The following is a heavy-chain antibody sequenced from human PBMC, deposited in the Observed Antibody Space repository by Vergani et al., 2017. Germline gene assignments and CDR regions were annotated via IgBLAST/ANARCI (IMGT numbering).Heavy chain of an antibody. CDR1: GDSISNGGYY. D-gene: IGHD6-19*01. CDR2: IYYSGST. J-gene: IGHJ4*02. Sequence: QVQLLESGPGLVKPSQTLSLICTVSGDSISNGGYYWSWIRQHPGKGLEWIGYIYYSGSTYYNPSLKSRVTISVDTSKNQFSLKLSSVTAADTAVYYCAKGPWAVAGTGFDYWGQGTLVTVSS. CDR3: AKGPWAVAGTGFDY. V-gene: IGHV4-31*03.